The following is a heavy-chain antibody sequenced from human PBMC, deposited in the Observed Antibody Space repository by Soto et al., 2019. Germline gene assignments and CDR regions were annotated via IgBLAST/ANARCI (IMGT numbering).Heavy chain of an antibody. CDR3: TTVPSDTVSTFVWFDP. Sequence: ECLTLFCGGSPLVSLHCLRQSSGKGLEWVGRIRSKANSYATAYAASVKGRFTISRDDSKNTAYLQMNSLRTEDTAVYYCTTVPSDTVSTFVWFDPCGQRTLVTVSS. CDR2: IRSKANSYAT. D-gene: IGHD5-12*01. J-gene: IGHJ5*02. V-gene: IGHV3-73*01. CDR1: SPLVSL.